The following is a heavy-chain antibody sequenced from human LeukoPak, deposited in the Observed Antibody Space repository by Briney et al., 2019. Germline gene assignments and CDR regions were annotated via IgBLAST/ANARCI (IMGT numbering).Heavy chain of an antibody. CDR2: IIPIFGTA. D-gene: IGHD2-15*01. J-gene: IGHJ5*02. CDR1: GGTFSSYA. CDR3: ARGSRGVYCSGGSCYSGSWFDP. V-gene: IGHV1-69*13. Sequence: SVKVSCKASGGTFSSYAISWVRQAPGQGLEWMGGIIPIFGTANYAQKFQGRVTITADESTSTAYMELSSLRSEDTAVYYCARGSRGVYCSGGSCYSGSWFDPWGQGTLVTVSS.